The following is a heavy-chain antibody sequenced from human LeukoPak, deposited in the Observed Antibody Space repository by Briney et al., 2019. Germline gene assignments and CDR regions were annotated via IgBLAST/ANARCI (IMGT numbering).Heavy chain of an antibody. D-gene: IGHD2/OR15-2a*01. J-gene: IGHJ6*02. V-gene: IGHV3-66*02. CDR2: IYSGGST. Sequence: PGGSLRLSCAASGFTVSSNYMSWVRQAPGKGLEWVSVIYSGGSTYYADSVKGRFTISRDNSKNTLYLQMNSLRAEDTAVYYCARVNSPYYYDMDVWGQGTTVTVSS. CDR3: ARVNSPYYYDMDV. CDR1: GFTVSSNY.